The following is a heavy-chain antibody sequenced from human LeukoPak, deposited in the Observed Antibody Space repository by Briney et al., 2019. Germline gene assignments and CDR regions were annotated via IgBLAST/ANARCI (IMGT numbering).Heavy chain of an antibody. D-gene: IGHD3-3*01. CDR2: INHSGST. J-gene: IGHJ4*02. Sequence: SETLSLTCAVYGGSFSGYYWSWIRQPPGKGLEWIGEINHSGSTNYNPSLKSRVTISVDTSKNQFSLKLSSMTAADTAVYYCASKYYDFWSGYYTYDYWGQGTLVTVSS. CDR3: ASKYYDFWSGYYTYDY. V-gene: IGHV4-34*01. CDR1: GGSFSGYY.